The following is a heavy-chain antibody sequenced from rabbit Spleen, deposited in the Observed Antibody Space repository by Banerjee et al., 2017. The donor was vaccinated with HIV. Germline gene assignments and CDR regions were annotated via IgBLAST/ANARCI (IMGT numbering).Heavy chain of an antibody. J-gene: IGHJ4*01. CDR2: IYPDYGIT. CDR1: GFTISSYG. D-gene: IGHD8-1*01. Sequence: QQLVESGGGLVQPGGSLKLSCKASGFTISSYGVSWVRQAPGKGLEWIGCIYPDYGITYYANWVSGRFSISRENAQNTVFLQMTSLTAADTATYFCARDGAGGSYFALWGPGTLVTVS. V-gene: IGHV1S7*01. CDR3: ARDGAGGSYFAL.